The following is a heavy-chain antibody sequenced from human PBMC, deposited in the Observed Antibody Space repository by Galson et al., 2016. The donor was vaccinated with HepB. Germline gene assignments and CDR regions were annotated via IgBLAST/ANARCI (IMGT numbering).Heavy chain of an antibody. V-gene: IGHV1-3*01. J-gene: IGHJ6*02. CDR2: INVGNDNT. CDR1: GYTFTSYA. CDR3: ARDLIYSYYGLDV. Sequence: SVKDSCKASGYTFTSYAIHWVRQAPGQRLEWMGWINVGNDNTEFSQNFQGRLTLTRDTSASTAYMELSSLRSEDTAVYYCARDLIYSYYGLDVWGQGTTVTVSS. D-gene: IGHD2-8*01.